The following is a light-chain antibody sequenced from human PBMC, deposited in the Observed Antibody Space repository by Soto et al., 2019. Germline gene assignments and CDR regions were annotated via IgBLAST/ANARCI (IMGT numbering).Light chain of an antibody. CDR2: DAS. J-gene: IGKJ4*01. V-gene: IGKV3-11*01. Sequence: DIVLTQSPATLSLSPGERATLSCRASQSVSSYLAWYQQKPGQAPRLLIYDASNRATGIPARFSGSGSGTEFTLTISSLEPEDFAVYYCQQRSNWLLTFGGGTKVEIK. CDR3: QQRSNWLLT. CDR1: QSVSSY.